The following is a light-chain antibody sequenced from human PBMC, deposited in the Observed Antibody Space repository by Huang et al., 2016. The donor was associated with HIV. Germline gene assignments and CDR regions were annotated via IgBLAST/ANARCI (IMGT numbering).Light chain of an antibody. CDR2: AAS. CDR1: EDIGNY. CDR3: QQYDRNPLT. J-gene: IGKJ4*01. V-gene: IGKV1-16*02. Sequence: DIQMTQSPSSLTASVGDRITITCRASEDIGNYLAWFQQKPGKAPKSLIYAASSLHSGVPSKFSCSGSGTDFTLTISSLQPEDIATYYCQQYDRNPLTFGGGTRVEIK.